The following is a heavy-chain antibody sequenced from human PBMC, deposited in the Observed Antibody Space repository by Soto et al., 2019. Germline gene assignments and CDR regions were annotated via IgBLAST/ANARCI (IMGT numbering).Heavy chain of an antibody. CDR1: GGSVSSGSYY. J-gene: IGHJ4*02. CDR2: IYYSGSI. V-gene: IGHV4-61*01. Sequence: PSETLSLTCTVSGGSVSSGSYYWSWIRQPPGKGLEWIGYIYYSGSINYNPSLKSRVTISVDTSKNQFSLKLSSVTAADTAVYYCARGSFGGYYFAYWGQGTPVTVSS. CDR3: ARGSFGGYYFAY. D-gene: IGHD2-15*01.